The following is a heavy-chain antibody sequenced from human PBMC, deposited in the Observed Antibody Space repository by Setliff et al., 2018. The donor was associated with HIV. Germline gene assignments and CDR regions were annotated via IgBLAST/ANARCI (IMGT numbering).Heavy chain of an antibody. D-gene: IGHD1-1*01. V-gene: IGHV4-39*02. CDR3: VRVELWWSVTGTSLSAFDI. CDR1: GGSISSSNYH. J-gene: IGHJ3*02. Sequence: SETLSLTCTVSGGSISSSNYHWGWVRQPPGEGLEWIGSIYYSGSTYYNPSLRSRVTISVDTSKNQFSLKLTSINHADMAVYYCVRVELWWSVTGTSLSAFDIWGQGTKVTVSS. CDR2: IYYSGST.